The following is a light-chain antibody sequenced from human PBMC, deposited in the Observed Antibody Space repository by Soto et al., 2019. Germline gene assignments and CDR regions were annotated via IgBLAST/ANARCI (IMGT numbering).Light chain of an antibody. CDR2: DVS. J-gene: IGLJ1*01. V-gene: IGLV2-11*01. Sequence: QSALTQPRSVSGSPGQSVTISCTGTSSDVGGYNYVSWYQQHPGKAPKLMIYDVSNRPSGVPDRFSGSKSGNTASLTISGLQAEDEADYYCCSYEGIYTFHVFGTGTKLTVL. CDR3: CSYEGIYTFHV. CDR1: SSDVGGYNY.